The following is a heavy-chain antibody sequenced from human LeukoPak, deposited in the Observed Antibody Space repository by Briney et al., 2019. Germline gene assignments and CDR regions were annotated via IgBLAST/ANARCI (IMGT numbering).Heavy chain of an antibody. CDR1: GFTFSTYA. CDR3: AQISVDTSRNQWADFDS. Sequence: PGGSLRLSCAASGFTFSTYAMTWLRQAPGKGLEWVSALNYNGGNTYYADSVKGRFTISRDNSKNMLYLQMNSLRAEDTAIYYCAQISVDTSRNQWADFDSWGQGILVTVSS. D-gene: IGHD5-18*01. CDR2: LNYNGGNT. V-gene: IGHV3-23*01. J-gene: IGHJ4*02.